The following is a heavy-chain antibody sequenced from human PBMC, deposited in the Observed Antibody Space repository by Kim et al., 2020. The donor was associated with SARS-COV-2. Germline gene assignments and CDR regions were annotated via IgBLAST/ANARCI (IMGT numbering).Heavy chain of an antibody. V-gene: IGHV1-69*13. CDR1: GGTFSSYA. Sequence: SVKVSCKASGGTFSSYAISWVRQAPGQGLEWMGGIIPIFGTANYAQKFQGRVTITADESTSTAYMELSSLRSEDTAVYYCAKATKGGDAFDIWGQGTMVTVSS. CDR2: IIPIFGTA. J-gene: IGHJ3*02. D-gene: IGHD1-26*01. CDR3: AKATKGGDAFDI.